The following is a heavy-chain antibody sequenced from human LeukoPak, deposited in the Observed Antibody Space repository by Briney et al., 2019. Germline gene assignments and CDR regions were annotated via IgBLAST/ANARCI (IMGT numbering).Heavy chain of an antibody. Sequence: SETLSLTCTVSGGSVSSGSYYWSWIRQPPGKGLEWIGYTYYSGSTNYNPSLKSRVTISVDTSKNQFSLKLSSVTAADTAVYYCARDRYYYDSSGYYSGYFDYWGQGTLVTVSS. D-gene: IGHD3-22*01. V-gene: IGHV4-61*01. CDR2: TYYSGST. CDR3: ARDRYYYDSSGYYSGYFDY. J-gene: IGHJ4*02. CDR1: GGSVSSGSYY.